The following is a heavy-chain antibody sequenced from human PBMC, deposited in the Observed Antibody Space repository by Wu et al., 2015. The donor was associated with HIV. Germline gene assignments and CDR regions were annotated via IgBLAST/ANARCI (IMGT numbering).Heavy chain of an antibody. CDR2: IIPSFGTP. Sequence: QVQLVQSGAEMKKPGSSVQVSCKTSGGTFINYAISWVRQAPGQGLEWMGMIIPSFGTPTYAQNFHDRVTLTADESTSTAYMELSSLRSEDTAVYYCASIRVPAAGYGTGHFDPWGQGTLVTVSS. CDR3: ASIRVPAAGYGTGHFDP. CDR1: GGTFINYA. D-gene: IGHD2-2*01. V-gene: IGHV1-69*15. J-gene: IGHJ5*02.